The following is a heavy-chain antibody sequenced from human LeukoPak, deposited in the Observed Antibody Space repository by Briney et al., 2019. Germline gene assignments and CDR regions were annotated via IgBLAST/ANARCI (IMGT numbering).Heavy chain of an antibody. CDR1: GYSISSGYY. V-gene: IGHV4-38-2*01. J-gene: IGHJ4*02. Sequence: PSETLSLTCAVSGYSISSGYYWGWIRQPPGKGLEWIGSIYHSGSTYYNPSLKSRVTISVDTSKNQFSLKLSSVTAADTAVYYCARGVRGGVPGKYWGQGTLVTVSS. CDR2: IYHSGST. D-gene: IGHD3-16*01. CDR3: ARGVRGGVPGKY.